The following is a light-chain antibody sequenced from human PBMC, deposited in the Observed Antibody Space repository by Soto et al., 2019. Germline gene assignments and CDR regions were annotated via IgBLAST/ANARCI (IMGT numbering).Light chain of an antibody. CDR3: QQLNGYPPE. V-gene: IGKV1-9*01. CDR2: AAS. J-gene: IGKJ1*01. Sequence: DIQLTQSPSFLSASVGDRVTITCRASQGISSYLAWYQQKPGKAPKLLIYAASTLQSGVPSRFSGSGSGTEFTLTIASLQSDDFATYYCQQLNGYPPEFGQGTKVDIK. CDR1: QGISSY.